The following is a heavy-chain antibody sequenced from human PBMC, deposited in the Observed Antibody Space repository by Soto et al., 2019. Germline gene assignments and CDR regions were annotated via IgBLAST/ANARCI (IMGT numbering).Heavy chain of an antibody. CDR1: GYTFTDYF. Sequence: ASVKVSCNASGYTFTDYFIHWVRQAPGQGFEWMGWINPNSRGTTYAPKFQGRVTMTRDTSNSTAYMELRGLRSDDTAVYYCARVTLKAGNWFDPWGQGTLVTVSS. V-gene: IGHV1-2*02. J-gene: IGHJ5*02. CDR3: ARVTLKAGNWFDP. CDR2: INPNSRGT.